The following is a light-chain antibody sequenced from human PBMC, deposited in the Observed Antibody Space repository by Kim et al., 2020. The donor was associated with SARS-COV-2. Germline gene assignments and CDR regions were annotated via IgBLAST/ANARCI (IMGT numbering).Light chain of an antibody. CDR1: NIGSKS. J-gene: IGLJ3*02. Sequence: PGKTARTTCGGNNIGSKSVHWYQQKPGQAPVLVIYYDSDRPSGIPERFSGSNSGNTATLTISRVEAGDEADYYCQVWDTSSDHWVFGGGTQLTVL. CDR3: QVWDTSSDHWV. V-gene: IGLV3-21*04. CDR2: YDS.